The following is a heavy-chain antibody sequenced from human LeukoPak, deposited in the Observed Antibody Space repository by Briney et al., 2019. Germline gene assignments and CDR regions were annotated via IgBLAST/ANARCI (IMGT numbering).Heavy chain of an antibody. CDR2: INPNSGGT. CDR1: GYTFTGYY. CDR3: ARGYPQSWSPYAFDI. D-gene: IGHD2-15*01. Sequence: ASVKVSCKASGYTFTGYYMHWVRQAPGQGLEWMGWINPNSGGTNYAQKFQGRVTMTRDTSISTAYMELSRLRSDDTAVYYCARGYPQSWSPYAFDIWGQGTMVTVSS. J-gene: IGHJ3*02. V-gene: IGHV1-2*02.